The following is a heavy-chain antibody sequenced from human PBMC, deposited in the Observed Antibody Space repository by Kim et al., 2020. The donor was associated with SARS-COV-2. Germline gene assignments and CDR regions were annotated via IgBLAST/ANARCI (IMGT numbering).Heavy chain of an antibody. CDR3: ATNLAQWLATRNFHGMDV. CDR1: GFTFRNYA. CDR2: ISYDGTNK. J-gene: IGHJ6*02. D-gene: IGHD6-19*01. Sequence: GGSLRLSCAASGFTFRNYALHWVRQAPGKGPEWVSVISYDGTNKYYADSGRGRFTISRDNSKDTLYLHMNSLRIDDTVLYYGATNLAQWLATRNFHGMDVWGQGTTVTVPS. V-gene: IGHV3-30-3*01.